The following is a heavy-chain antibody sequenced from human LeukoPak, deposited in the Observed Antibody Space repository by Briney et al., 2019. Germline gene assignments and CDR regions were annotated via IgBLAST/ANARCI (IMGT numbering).Heavy chain of an antibody. CDR2: INPSGGST. V-gene: IGHV1-46*01. Sequence: ASVKVSCKASGYTFTSYYMHWVRQAPGQGLEWMGIINPSGGSTSYAQKFQGRVTMTRDTSTSTVYMELSSLRSEDTAVYYCVRAHVDTAMGDYWGQGTLVTVSS. D-gene: IGHD5-18*01. J-gene: IGHJ4*02. CDR1: GYTFTSYY. CDR3: VRAHVDTAMGDY.